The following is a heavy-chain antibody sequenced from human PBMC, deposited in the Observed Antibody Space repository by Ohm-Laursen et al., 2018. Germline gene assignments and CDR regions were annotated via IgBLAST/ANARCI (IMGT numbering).Heavy chain of an antibody. V-gene: IGHV3-11*01. CDR1: GFTFSDYY. CDR3: ARVGTTVAAGTLDY. J-gene: IGHJ4*02. CDR2: ISGSGSTI. D-gene: IGHD4-11*01. Sequence: SLRLSCTASGFTFSDYYMSWIRQAPGKGLEWVSYISGSGSTIYYADSVKGRFTISRDNAKNSLYLQMNSLRVEDTAVYYCARVGTTVAAGTLDYWGQGTLVTVSS.